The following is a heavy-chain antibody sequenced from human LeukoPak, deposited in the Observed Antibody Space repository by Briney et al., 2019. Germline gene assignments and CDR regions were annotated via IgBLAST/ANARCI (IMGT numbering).Heavy chain of an antibody. J-gene: IGHJ5*02. D-gene: IGHD5-12*01. V-gene: IGHV1-2*02. CDR2: INPKNGGT. Sequence: ASVKVSCKASGYTFTGYFIHWVRQAPGQGLEWMGWINPKNGGTKYAQKFQDRVTMTSDTSISTVYMELTSLGSDDTAVYYCARDPRGYSGYENWFDPWGQGTLVTVSS. CDR1: GYTFTGYF. CDR3: ARDPRGYSGYENWFDP.